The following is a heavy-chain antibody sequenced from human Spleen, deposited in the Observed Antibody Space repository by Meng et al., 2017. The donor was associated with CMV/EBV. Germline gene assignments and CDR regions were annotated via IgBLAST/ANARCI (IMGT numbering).Heavy chain of an antibody. CDR1: GFTFSRYW. V-gene: IGHV3-7*04. D-gene: IGHD5-12*01. CDR2: INQDGNDK. J-gene: IGHJ4*02. Sequence: GGSLRLSCTGSGFTFSRYWMTWVRQTPGKGLEWVANINQDGNDKYYVDSVKGRFTVSRDDAENSLYLRMNSLRAEDTALYYCARGGYMELEYWGQGIMVTVSS. CDR3: ARGGYMELEY.